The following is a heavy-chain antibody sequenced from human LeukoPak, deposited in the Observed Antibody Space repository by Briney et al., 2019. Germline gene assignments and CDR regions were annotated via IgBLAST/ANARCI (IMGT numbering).Heavy chain of an antibody. CDR1: GYTFTGYY. CDR3: ARVPAKRGYSYGYLDY. D-gene: IGHD5-18*01. Sequence: ASVKVSCKASGYTFTGYYMHWVRQAPGQGLEWMGWINPNSGGTNYAQEFQGRVTMTRDTSISTAYMELSRLRSDDTAVYYCARVPAKRGYSYGYLDYWGQGTLVTVSS. V-gene: IGHV1-2*02. J-gene: IGHJ4*02. CDR2: INPNSGGT.